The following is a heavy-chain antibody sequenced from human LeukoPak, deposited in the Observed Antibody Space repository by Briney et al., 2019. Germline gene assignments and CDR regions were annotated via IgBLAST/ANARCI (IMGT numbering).Heavy chain of an antibody. D-gene: IGHD1-26*01. Sequence: GGSVKVSCKASGYTFTTYDINWVRQATGQGLEWMGWMNPNSGNTGYAQKFQGRVTMTRNTSISTAYMELSSLRSEDTAVYYCARGVGAGGWFDPWGQGTLVTVSS. J-gene: IGHJ5*02. CDR1: GYTFTTYD. CDR2: MNPNSGNT. V-gene: IGHV1-8*01. CDR3: ARGVGAGGWFDP.